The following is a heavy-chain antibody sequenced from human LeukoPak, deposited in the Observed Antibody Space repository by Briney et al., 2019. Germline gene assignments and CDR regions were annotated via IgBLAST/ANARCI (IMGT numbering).Heavy chain of an antibody. CDR3: ARGEGRVVNSFDY. V-gene: IGHV1-69*05. J-gene: IGHJ4*02. CDR2: IIPIFGTA. D-gene: IGHD3-3*01. Sequence: ASVKVSCKASGYTFTSYYMHWVRQAPGQGLEWMGGIIPIFGTANYAQKFQGRVTITTDESTSTAYMELSSLRSEDTAVYYCARGEGRVVNSFDYWGQGTLVTVSS. CDR1: GYTFTSYY.